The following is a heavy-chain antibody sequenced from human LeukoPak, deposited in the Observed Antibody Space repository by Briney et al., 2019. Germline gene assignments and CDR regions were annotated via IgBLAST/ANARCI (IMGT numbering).Heavy chain of an antibody. J-gene: IGHJ6*03. V-gene: IGHV4-39*07. D-gene: IGHD5-18*01. CDR2: IYYSGST. CDR1: GGSISSSSYY. Sequence: SETLSLTCTVSGGSISSSSYYWGWIRQPPGKGLEWIGSIYYSGSTYYNPSLKSRVTISVDTSKNQFSLKLSSVTAADTAVYYCAVTGYSYQYYYYYMDVWGKGTTVTVSS. CDR3: AVTGYSYQYYYYYMDV.